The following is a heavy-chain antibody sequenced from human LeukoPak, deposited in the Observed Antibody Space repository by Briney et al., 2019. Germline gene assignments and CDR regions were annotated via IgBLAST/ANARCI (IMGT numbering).Heavy chain of an antibody. CDR2: IIPIFGTA. Sequence: SVKVSCKASGGTFSSYAISWVRQAPGQGLEWMGGIIPIFGTANYAQKFQGRVTITADESTSTAYMELSSLRSEDTAVYYCAITDQLGSRWPFFDYWGQGTLVTVSS. CDR3: AITDQLGSRWPFFDY. D-gene: IGHD2-2*01. CDR1: GGTFSSYA. V-gene: IGHV1-69*13. J-gene: IGHJ4*02.